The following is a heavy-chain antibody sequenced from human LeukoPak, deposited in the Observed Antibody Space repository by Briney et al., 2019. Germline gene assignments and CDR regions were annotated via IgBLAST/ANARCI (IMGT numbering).Heavy chain of an antibody. D-gene: IGHD1-26*01. J-gene: IGHJ4*02. V-gene: IGHV4-4*02. CDR1: GGSISSNNW. CDR2: ISHSGST. CDR3: ASSVGSTDY. Sequence: PSETLSLTCAVSGGSISSNNWWSWVRQPRGKGLEWNGEISHSGSTGYNPSLKSRVTLSVDTSKHQFSPKLTSVTAADAAVYYCASSVGSTDYWGQGTLVTVSS.